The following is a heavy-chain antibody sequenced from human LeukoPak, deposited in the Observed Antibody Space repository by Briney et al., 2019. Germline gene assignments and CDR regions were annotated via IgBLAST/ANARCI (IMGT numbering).Heavy chain of an antibody. D-gene: IGHD3-22*01. CDR2: TYYRSKWYN. V-gene: IGHV6-1*01. CDR3: ARGSHDSTWS. CDR1: GDSVSSNSAA. Sequence: SQTLSLTCAISGDSVSSNSAAWSWIRQSPSRGLEWLGRTYYRSKWYNDYAVSVRGRITINPDTSTNQFSLHLNSVTPEDTAVYYCARGSHDSTWSWGQGTLVTVSS. J-gene: IGHJ5*02.